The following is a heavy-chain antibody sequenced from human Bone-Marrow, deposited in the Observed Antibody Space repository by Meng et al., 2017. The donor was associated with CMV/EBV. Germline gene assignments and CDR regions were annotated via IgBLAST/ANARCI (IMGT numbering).Heavy chain of an antibody. CDR2: ISSSSSTI. D-gene: IGHD1-26*01. J-gene: IGHJ4*02. Sequence: GESLKISCVASGFTFSSYGMKWVRQAPGKGLEWVSYISSSSSTIYYADSVKGRFTISRDNAKNSVYLQMNSLRAEDTAVYYCARGLRIVGATDIDYWGQGTLVTVSS. V-gene: IGHV3-48*04. CDR3: ARGLRIVGATDIDY. CDR1: GFTFSSYG.